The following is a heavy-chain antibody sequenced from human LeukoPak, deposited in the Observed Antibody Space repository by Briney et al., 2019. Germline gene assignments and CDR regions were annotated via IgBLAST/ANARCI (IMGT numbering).Heavy chain of an antibody. J-gene: IGHJ4*02. CDR3: ARGYSSGLHFDY. V-gene: IGHV3-30-3*01. CDR1: GFTFSSYA. D-gene: IGHD6-19*01. CDR2: ISYDGSNK. Sequence: GGSLRLSCAASGFTFSSYAMHWVRQAPGKGLEWVAVISYDGSNKYYADSVKGRFTISRDNSKNTLYLQMNSLRAEDTAVYYCARGYSSGLHFDYWGQGTLVTVSS.